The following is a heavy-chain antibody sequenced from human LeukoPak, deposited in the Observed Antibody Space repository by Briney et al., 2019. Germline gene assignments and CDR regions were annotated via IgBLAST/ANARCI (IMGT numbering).Heavy chain of an antibody. J-gene: IGHJ3*02. CDR1: GYTLNDHY. Sequence: ASVKVSCKAFGYTLNDHYLHWVRQAPGQGLEWMGWINPNSGGTNYAQKFQGRVTMTRDTSISTAYMELSRLRSDDTAVYYCARVMRGSYSFRLDAFDIWGQGTMVTVSS. V-gene: IGHV1-2*02. CDR2: INPNSGGT. D-gene: IGHD1-26*01. CDR3: ARVMRGSYSFRLDAFDI.